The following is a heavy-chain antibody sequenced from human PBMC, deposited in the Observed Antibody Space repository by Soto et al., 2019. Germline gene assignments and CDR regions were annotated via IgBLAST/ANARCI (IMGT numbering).Heavy chain of an antibody. D-gene: IGHD2-21*01. Sequence: PSETLSLTCAVYGGSFSGYYWSWIRQPPGKGLEWIGDVNLSGSTNYNPSLKSRVFMSEDSSKNQFSLKLTSVTAADTAVYYCAIRLGWLQHYWGQGALVTVSS. CDR1: GGSFSGYY. CDR2: VNLSGST. J-gene: IGHJ4*02. CDR3: AIRLGWLQHY. V-gene: IGHV4-34*01.